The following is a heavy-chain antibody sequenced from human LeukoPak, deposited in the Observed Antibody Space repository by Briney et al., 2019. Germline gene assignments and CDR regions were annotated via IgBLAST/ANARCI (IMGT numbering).Heavy chain of an antibody. D-gene: IGHD6-13*01. J-gene: IGHJ4*02. CDR1: GFTFSSYN. V-gene: IGHV3-53*01. CDR2: IYSGGST. CDR3: SLTDSSSCPGGY. Sequence: PGGSLRLSCAASGFTFSSYNMNWVRQAPGKGLEWVSVIYSGGSTYYADSVKGRFTISRDNSKNTLYLQMNSLRAEDTAVYYCSLTDSSSCPGGYWGQGTLVTVSS.